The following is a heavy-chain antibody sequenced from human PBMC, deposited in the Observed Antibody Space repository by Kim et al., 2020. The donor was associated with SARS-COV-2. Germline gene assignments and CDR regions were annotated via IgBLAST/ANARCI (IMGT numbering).Heavy chain of an antibody. J-gene: IGHJ4*02. Sequence: GGSLRLSCAASGFTFSDHYMDWVRQAPGKGLEWVGRTRNKANSYTTEYAASVKGRFTISRDDSKNSLYLQMNSLKTEETAVYYCARAGSSGYYLGDYWGQGTLVTVSS. CDR2: TRNKANSYTT. V-gene: IGHV3-72*01. CDR1: GFTFSDHY. D-gene: IGHD3-22*01. CDR3: ARAGSSGYYLGDY.